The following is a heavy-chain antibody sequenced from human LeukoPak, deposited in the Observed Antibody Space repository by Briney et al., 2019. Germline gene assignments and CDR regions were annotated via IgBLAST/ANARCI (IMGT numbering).Heavy chain of an antibody. V-gene: IGHV3-48*01. CDR1: GLTFSSYA. D-gene: IGHD5-24*01. CDR3: PRVGRDGYNSLAYYFVY. Sequence: PGGSLRLSCAASGLTFSSYAMSWVRQAPGKGLEWVSYISSSSSTIYYADSVKGRFTISRDNAKNSLYLQMNSLRAEDTAVYYCPRVGRDGYNSLAYYFVYWGQGTLGTVSS. J-gene: IGHJ4*02. CDR2: ISSSSSTI.